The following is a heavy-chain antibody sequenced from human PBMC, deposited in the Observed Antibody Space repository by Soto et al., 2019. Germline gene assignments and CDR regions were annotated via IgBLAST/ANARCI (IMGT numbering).Heavy chain of an antibody. J-gene: IGHJ4*02. D-gene: IGHD1-1*01. CDR1: GGSITSDIYH. CDR2: IYHSGTT. CDR3: ARCVTTGTGRGYFDF. V-gene: IGHV4-39*01. Sequence: QLQLQESGPGLVKPSETLSLTCTVSGGSITSDIYHWGWVRQPPGKGLEWIAGIYHSGTTYYNPSLESRVTISVDTSNNQFSLKLSSVTAADTAVYYYARCVTTGTGRGYFDFWGQGSLVPVSS.